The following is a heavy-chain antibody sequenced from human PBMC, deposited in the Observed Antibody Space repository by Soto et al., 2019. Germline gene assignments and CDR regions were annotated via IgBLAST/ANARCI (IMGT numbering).Heavy chain of an antibody. CDR3: SKFKYSTSVRYLQH. CDR1: GYTFTSYG. CDR2: ISAYNGNT. J-gene: IGHJ1*01. Sequence: ASVKVSCKASGYTFTSYGISWVRQAPGQGLEWMGWISAYNGNTNYAQKLQGQVTISADKSISTAYLQWTSLKASDTAIYYCSKFKYSTSVRYLQHWGQGTPVTVSS. D-gene: IGHD6-6*01. V-gene: IGHV1-18*04.